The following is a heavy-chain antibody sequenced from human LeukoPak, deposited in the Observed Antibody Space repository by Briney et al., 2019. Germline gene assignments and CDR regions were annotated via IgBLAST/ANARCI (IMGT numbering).Heavy chain of an antibody. V-gene: IGHV3-23*01. J-gene: IGHJ4*02. CDR1: GFTFSSYA. Sequence: GGSLRLSCAGSGFTFSSYAMSWVRRAPGKGLEWVSAISGSGGSTYYADSVKGRFTISRDNSRNTLYLQMNSLRAEDTAVYYCATPDYCDYNPGFDYWGQGTLVTVSS. CDR2: ISGSGGST. D-gene: IGHD4-17*01. CDR3: ATPDYCDYNPGFDY.